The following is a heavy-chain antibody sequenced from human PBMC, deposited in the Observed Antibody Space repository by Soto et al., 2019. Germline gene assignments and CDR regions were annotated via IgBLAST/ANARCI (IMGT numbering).Heavy chain of an antibody. CDR2: INPGGSIT. V-gene: IGHV3-74*01. Sequence: PGGSLRLSCAASGFTFSNYWMHWVRQAPGKGLVWVSRINPGGSITTYADSVQGRFTVSRDNARDTLYLQMNSLRGDDTAVYYCARVPTGKYGVWNYWGQGTLVTVSS. J-gene: IGHJ4*02. D-gene: IGHD2-8*01. CDR3: ARVPTGKYGVWNY. CDR1: GFTFSNYW.